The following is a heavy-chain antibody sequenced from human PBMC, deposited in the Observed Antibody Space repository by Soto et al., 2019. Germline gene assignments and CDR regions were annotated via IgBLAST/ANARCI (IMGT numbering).Heavy chain of an antibody. V-gene: IGHV3-48*02. CDR1: GFTFSSYS. Sequence: VVSLRLSCAASGFTFSSYSMNWVRQAPGKGLEWVSYISSGSSTIYYADSVKGRFTISRDNAKNSLYLQMNSLRDEDTAVYYCAREVGATWYLDYWGQGTLVTVSS. J-gene: IGHJ4*02. CDR2: ISSGSSTI. CDR3: AREVGATWYLDY. D-gene: IGHD1-26*01.